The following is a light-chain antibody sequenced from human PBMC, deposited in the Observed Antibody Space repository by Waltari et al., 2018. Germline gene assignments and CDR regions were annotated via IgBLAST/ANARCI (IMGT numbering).Light chain of an antibody. J-gene: IGKJ4*01. CDR2: KAS. CDR1: QSISNW. CDR3: QQYNSYSLLT. Sequence: DIQLTQYPSTLSGSVGHGVTFACRASQSISNWLAWYQQKPGKAPKLLIYKASTLESGVPSRFSGSGSGTEFTLTISSLQPDDFATYYCQQYNSYSLLTFGGGTKVEIK. V-gene: IGKV1-5*03.